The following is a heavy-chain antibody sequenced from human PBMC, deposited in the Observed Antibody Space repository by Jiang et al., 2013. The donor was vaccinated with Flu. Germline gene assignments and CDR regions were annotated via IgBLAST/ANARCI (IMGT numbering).Heavy chain of an antibody. D-gene: IGHD2-2*01. CDR2: INHSGST. V-gene: IGHV4-34*01. Sequence: LLKPSETLSLTCAVYGGSFSGYYWSWIRQPPGKGLEWIGEINHSGSTNYNPSLKSRVTISVDTSKNQFSLKLSSVTAADTAVYYCARVGFGTAQKRKNIVVVPAATRRFDAFDIWGQGTMVTVSS. CDR3: ARVGFGTAQKRKNIVVVPAATRRFDAFDI. CDR1: GGSFSGYY. J-gene: IGHJ3*02.